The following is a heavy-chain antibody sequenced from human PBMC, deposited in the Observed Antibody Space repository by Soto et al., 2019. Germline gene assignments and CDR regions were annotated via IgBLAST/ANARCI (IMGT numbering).Heavy chain of an antibody. V-gene: IGHV3-23*01. CDR2: ISGSGGST. D-gene: IGHD3-10*01. Sequence: GGSLRLSCAASGFTFSSYAMNWVRQAPGKGLEWVSGISGSGGSTYYADSMKGRFTISRDNSKNTLYLQMNSLRAEDTAVYYCARNWLLVRGVILWYWGQGTLVTVSS. J-gene: IGHJ4*02. CDR1: GFTFSSYA. CDR3: ARNWLLVRGVILWY.